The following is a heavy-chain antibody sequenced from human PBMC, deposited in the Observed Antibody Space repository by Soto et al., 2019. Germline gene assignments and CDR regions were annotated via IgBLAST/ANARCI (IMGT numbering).Heavy chain of an antibody. CDR2: INPSGGST. V-gene: IGHV1-46*01. Sequence: GXSVQVSFKASGYTFTSYYMHWVREAPGQGLEWMGIINPSGGSTSYAQKFQGRVTMTRDTSTSTVYMELSSLRSEDTAVYYCARERYYYDSSGYQGPFDYWGQGTLVT. CDR3: ARERYYYDSSGYQGPFDY. D-gene: IGHD3-22*01. J-gene: IGHJ4*02. CDR1: GYTFTSYY.